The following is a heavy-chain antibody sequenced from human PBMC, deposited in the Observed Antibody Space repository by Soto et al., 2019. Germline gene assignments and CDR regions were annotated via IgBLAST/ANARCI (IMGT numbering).Heavy chain of an antibody. D-gene: IGHD6-6*01. CDR2: IKQDGSEK. CDR3: ARFPSSIAPYYFDY. Sequence: GGSLRLSCAASGFTFSSYWMSWVRQAPGKGLEWVANIKQDGSEKYYVDSVKGRFTISRDNAKNSLYLQMNSLRAEDTAVYYCARFPSSIAPYYFDYWGQGTLVTVSS. V-gene: IGHV3-7*05. J-gene: IGHJ4*02. CDR1: GFTFSSYW.